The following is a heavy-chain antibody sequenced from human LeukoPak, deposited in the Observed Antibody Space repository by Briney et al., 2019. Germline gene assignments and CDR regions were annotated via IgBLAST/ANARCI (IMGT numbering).Heavy chain of an antibody. CDR2: ISWDGGIT. Sequence: GGSLRLSCAASGFTFDYYAMHWVRQVPGKGLEWVSLISWDGGITHYPDSVKGRFSISRDNSKNTLCLQMNSLRAEDTAVYYCARDGTPIHGSGWVYMDVWGKGTTVTISS. J-gene: IGHJ6*03. V-gene: IGHV3-43D*03. CDR3: ARDGTPIHGSGWVYMDV. D-gene: IGHD6-25*01. CDR1: GFTFDYYA.